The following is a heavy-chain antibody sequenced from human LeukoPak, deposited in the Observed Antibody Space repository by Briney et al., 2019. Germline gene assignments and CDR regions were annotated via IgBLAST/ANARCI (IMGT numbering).Heavy chain of an antibody. V-gene: IGHV4-34*01. D-gene: IGHD6-13*01. CDR3: AASPASSSWYTASDY. CDR1: GGSFSNYY. Sequence: SETLSLTCAVYGGSFSNYYWSWIRQPPGKGLEWIGYIYHSGSTYYDPSLKSRVTISVDRSKNQFSLKLSSVTAADTAVYYCAASPASSSWYTASDYWGQGTLVTVSS. J-gene: IGHJ4*02. CDR2: IYHSGST.